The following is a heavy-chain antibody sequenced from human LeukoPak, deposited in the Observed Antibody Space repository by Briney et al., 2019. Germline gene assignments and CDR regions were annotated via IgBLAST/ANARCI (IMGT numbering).Heavy chain of an antibody. CDR3: ARAVLWFGDLDYYYYMDV. CDR1: GDSVSRNSAT. CDR2: TYYRSKWYN. Sequence: SQTLSLTCAISGDSVSRNSATWNWIRKSQARGFEWLGRTYYRSKWYNDYAVSVKSRITINPDTSKNQFSLQLNSVTPEDTAVYYCARAVLWFGDLDYYYYMDVWGKGTTVTVSS. J-gene: IGHJ6*03. V-gene: IGHV6-1*01. D-gene: IGHD3-10*01.